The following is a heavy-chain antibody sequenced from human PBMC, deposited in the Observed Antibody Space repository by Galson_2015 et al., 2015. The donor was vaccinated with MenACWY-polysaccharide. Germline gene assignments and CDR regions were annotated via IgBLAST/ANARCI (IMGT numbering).Heavy chain of an antibody. CDR1: GFSLSTSAVG. D-gene: IGHD2-15*01. J-gene: IGHJ4*02. CDR3: YCSGGRCARGPDY. CDR2: IYWDDDK. V-gene: IGHV2-5*02. Sequence: PALVKPTQTLTLTCTFSGFSLSTSAVGVGWIRQPPGKALEWLALIYWDDDKRYRPSLKSRLSITKDTSKNQVALTMTDMAVYYCARAPLYCSGGRCARGPDYWGQGILVIVSS.